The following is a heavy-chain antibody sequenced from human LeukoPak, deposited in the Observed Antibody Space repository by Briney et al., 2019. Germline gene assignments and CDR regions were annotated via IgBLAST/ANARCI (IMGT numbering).Heavy chain of an antibody. CDR3: ARELAYCSGTSCYESAFDI. Sequence: SETLSLTCTVSGGSISSGDYCWSWIRQPPGKGLEWIGYIYYSGSAYYNPSLKSRVTISVDTSKNQFSLKLSSVTAADTAVYYCARELAYCSGTSCYESAFDIWGQGTMVTVSS. D-gene: IGHD2-2*01. J-gene: IGHJ3*02. CDR1: GGSISSGDYC. V-gene: IGHV4-30-4*01. CDR2: IYYSGSA.